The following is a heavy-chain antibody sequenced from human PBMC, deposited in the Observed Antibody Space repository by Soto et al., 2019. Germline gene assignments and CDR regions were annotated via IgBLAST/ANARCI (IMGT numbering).Heavy chain of an antibody. CDR2: INAGNGNT. V-gene: IGHV1-3*01. CDR1: GYTFTSYA. D-gene: IGHD6-19*01. J-gene: IGHJ4*02. Sequence: ASVKVSCKVSGYTFTSYAMHWVRQAPGQRLEWMGWINAGNGNTKYSQKFQGRVTITRDTSASTAYMELSSLRSEDTAVYYCAGGISSGCYYFDYWGQGTLVTVSS. CDR3: AGGISSGCYYFDY.